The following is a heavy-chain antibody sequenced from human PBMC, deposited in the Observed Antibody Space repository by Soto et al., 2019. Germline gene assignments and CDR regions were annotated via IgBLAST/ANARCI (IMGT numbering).Heavy chain of an antibody. CDR2: ISGTASHI. V-gene: IGHV3-21*01. J-gene: IGHJ4*02. Sequence: LLVESGGGLVKPGGSLRLSCAGSGLSFSRYAMNWVRQPPGKGLEWVASISGTASHIRYADSVRGRFTISKDDAKNSLSLQMTSLRAEDTAVYFCAKGRGAAYYFDFWGRGTLVSVSS. CDR3: AKGRGAAYYFDF. D-gene: IGHD3-10*01. CDR1: GLSFSRYA.